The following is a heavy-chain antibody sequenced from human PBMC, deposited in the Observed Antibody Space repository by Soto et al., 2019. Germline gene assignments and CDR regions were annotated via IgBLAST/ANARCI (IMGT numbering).Heavy chain of an antibody. D-gene: IGHD3-16*01. CDR1: GYTFTSYD. V-gene: IGHV1-8*01. J-gene: IGHJ4*02. CDR2: MNPNSGNR. CDR3: ARGPPYDYIWGQGDY. Sequence: QVQLVQSGAEVKKPGASVKVSCKASGYTFTSYDINWGRHATGQGLQGRGWMNPNSGNRGYAKKFQGRVTMHRNTSISTAYMELSSLRSEDTAVYYCARGPPYDYIWGQGDYWGQGTLVTVSS.